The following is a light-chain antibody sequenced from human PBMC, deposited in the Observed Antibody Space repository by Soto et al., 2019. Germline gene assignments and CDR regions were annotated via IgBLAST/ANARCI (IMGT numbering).Light chain of an antibody. J-gene: IGKJ4*01. Sequence: EIFLTQSRFTLSLSPVEIGTLSCRVSQTVSSNFLAWYQQKPGQAPRLLIFDASTRATGIPDRFSGSGSGTDFTLTISKLEPEDFALYYCQQYGSAPPLTFGGGTKVDIK. V-gene: IGKV3-20*01. CDR1: QTVSSNF. CDR3: QQYGSAPPLT. CDR2: DAS.